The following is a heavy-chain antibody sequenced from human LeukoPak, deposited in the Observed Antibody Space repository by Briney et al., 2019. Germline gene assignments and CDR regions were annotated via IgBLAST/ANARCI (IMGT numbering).Heavy chain of an antibody. J-gene: IGHJ4*02. CDR3: ARRYSSGWYFDY. CDR1: GASISGSGYY. Sequence: SETLSLTCAVSGASISGSGYYWGWIRQPPGKGLEWIGNIYYSGSTYYNPSLKSRVTISVDTSKNQFSLKLSSVTAADTAVYYCARRYSSGWYFDYWGQGTLVTVSS. CDR2: IYYSGST. V-gene: IGHV4-39*01. D-gene: IGHD6-19*01.